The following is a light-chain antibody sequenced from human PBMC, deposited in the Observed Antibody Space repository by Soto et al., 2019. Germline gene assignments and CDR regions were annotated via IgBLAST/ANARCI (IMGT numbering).Light chain of an antibody. V-gene: IGKV1-5*03. CDR3: QQYKDYSCT. Sequence: IRVTQSASTLSASVGDRVTISCRASQSVXNWFAWDQQRPGKAPKLLXYKASNLEIGGPSSLSGSGSGTEFTPTISNRQPDDGASYYCQQYKDYSCTFGQGTKVDIK. CDR1: QSVXNW. J-gene: IGKJ1*01. CDR2: KAS.